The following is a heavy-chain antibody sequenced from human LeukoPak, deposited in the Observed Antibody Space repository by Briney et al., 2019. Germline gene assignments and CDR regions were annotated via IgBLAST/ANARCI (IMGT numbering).Heavy chain of an antibody. CDR3: AKDGYSSGWYDSGYYGMDV. V-gene: IGHV3-66*01. D-gene: IGHD6-19*01. CDR2: IYSGGST. J-gene: IGHJ6*02. CDR1: GFTVSSNY. Sequence: PGGSLRLSCAASGFTVSSNYMSWVRQAPGKGLEWVSVIYSGGSTYYADSVKGRFTISRDNSKNTLYLQMNSLRAEDTAVYYCAKDGYSSGWYDSGYYGMDVWGQGTTVTVSS.